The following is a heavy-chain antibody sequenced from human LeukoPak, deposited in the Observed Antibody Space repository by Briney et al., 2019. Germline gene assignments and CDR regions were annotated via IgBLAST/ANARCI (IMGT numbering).Heavy chain of an antibody. Sequence: PGGSLRLSCAASGFPFSSYTMNWVRRAPGKGLEWVSSISSSSRHIYYADSVKGRFTISRDNAKNSLYLQMNNLRAEETAVYYCARVTVTTFSPTDYMDVWGKGTTVTISS. V-gene: IGHV3-21*01. CDR2: ISSSSRHI. CDR3: ARVTVTTFSPTDYMDV. CDR1: GFPFSSYT. D-gene: IGHD4-17*01. J-gene: IGHJ6*03.